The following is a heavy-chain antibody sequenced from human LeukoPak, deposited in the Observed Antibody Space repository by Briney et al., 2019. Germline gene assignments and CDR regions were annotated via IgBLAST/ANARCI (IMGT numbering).Heavy chain of an antibody. V-gene: IGHV4-39*01. Sequence: SETLSLTCTVSGGSISSSGYYWGWIRQPPGKGLEGIASIYYSGSTYYDPSLKSRVTISGDTSKNQLSLNLSSLSSADTAVYYCERHEYSGSYYGLSWFDPWGQGTLVTVSS. CDR3: ERHEYSGSYYGLSWFDP. J-gene: IGHJ5*02. CDR2: IYYSGST. CDR1: GGSISSSGYY. D-gene: IGHD1-26*01.